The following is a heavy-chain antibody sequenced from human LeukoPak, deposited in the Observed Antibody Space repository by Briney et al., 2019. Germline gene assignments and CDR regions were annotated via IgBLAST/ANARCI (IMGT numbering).Heavy chain of an antibody. CDR3: ASRFTARQLVPADYYHMDV. V-gene: IGHV1-69*05. J-gene: IGHJ6*03. CDR1: GVSFRDYT. Sequence: SVKVSCKASGVSFRDYTINWVRQAPGQGLEWMGAIIPISGTTNYAQRLQGRVTLTMDDSATTAFMEMSRLRSEDTAVYYCASRFTARQLVPADYYHMDVWGKGTTVFVSS. CDR2: IIPISGTT. D-gene: IGHD6-13*01.